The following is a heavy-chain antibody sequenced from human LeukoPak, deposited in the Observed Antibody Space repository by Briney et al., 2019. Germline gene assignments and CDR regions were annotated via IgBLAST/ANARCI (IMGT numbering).Heavy chain of an antibody. D-gene: IGHD1-7*01. J-gene: IGHJ4*02. CDR3: ARDITGTPADFDY. CDR1: AGLTSSYY. CDR2: IYTSGST. Sequence: SETLSLTCTASAGLTSSYYWRWIRQPAGKGLEWIGRIYTSGSTNYNPSLKSRVTMSLDKSKNQFSLKLNSLTAADTAVYYCARDITGTPADFDYWGQGTLVTVSS. V-gene: IGHV4-4*07.